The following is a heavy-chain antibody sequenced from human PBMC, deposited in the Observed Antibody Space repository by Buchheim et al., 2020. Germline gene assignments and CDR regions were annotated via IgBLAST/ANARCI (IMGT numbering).Heavy chain of an antibody. D-gene: IGHD3-9*01. J-gene: IGHJ4*02. CDR1: GFTFSSYG. CDR3: ARDSRTGYYKFDF. CDR2: IWCDGSNK. Sequence: QVQLVESGGGVVQPGRSLRLSCAASGFTFSSYGMHWVRQAPGKGLEWVAVIWCDGSNKFYADSVKGRFTISRDSSKNTLYLQMNSLRAEDTAVYYCARDSRTGYYKFDFWGQGTL. V-gene: IGHV3-33*01.